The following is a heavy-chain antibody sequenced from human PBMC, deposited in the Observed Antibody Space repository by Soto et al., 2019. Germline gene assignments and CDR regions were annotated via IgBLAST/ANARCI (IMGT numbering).Heavy chain of an antibody. J-gene: IGHJ6*03. V-gene: IGHV4-59*02. CDR2: IYSDGGT. D-gene: IGHD3-3*01. CDR3: ARDSNFWSGYYTGILNYYYMDV. CDR1: GGSVSSSS. Sequence: PSETLSLTCTVSGGSVSSSSWSWIRQPPGKGLEWIGYIYSDGGTNYNPSLKSRVTMSVDTSRNQISLKLTTVTAADTAVYYCARDSNFWSGYYTGILNYYYMDVWGKGTTVTVSS.